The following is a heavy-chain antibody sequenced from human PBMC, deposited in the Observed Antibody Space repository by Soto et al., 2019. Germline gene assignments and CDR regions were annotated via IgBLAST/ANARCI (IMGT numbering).Heavy chain of an antibody. V-gene: IGHV4-4*02. J-gene: IGHJ6*02. D-gene: IGHD7-27*01. CDR1: GGSISSSDW. CDR3: ARDRGQLGRDYYGMDV. CDR2: IYHSGST. Sequence: PSETLSLTCAVSGGSISSSDWWSWVRQPPGKGLEWIGEIYHSGSTYYNPSLKSRVTISVDTSKNQFSLKLSSVTAADTAVYYCARDRGQLGRDYYGMDVWGQGTTVTVS.